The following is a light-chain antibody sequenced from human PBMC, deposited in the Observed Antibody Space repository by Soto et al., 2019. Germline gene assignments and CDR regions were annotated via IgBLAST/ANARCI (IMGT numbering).Light chain of an antibody. CDR2: GAT. CDR3: QQFGRSRLT. Sequence: EIVLTQSPGTLSLSPGERATLSCRASESVGSTFLGWYQQKPGQAPRLLFYGATSRATGTPDRFSASGSGTEFTLTVSRLEPEDFAVYYCQQFGRSRLTFGGGTKVEIK. CDR1: ESVGSTF. V-gene: IGKV3-20*01. J-gene: IGKJ4*01.